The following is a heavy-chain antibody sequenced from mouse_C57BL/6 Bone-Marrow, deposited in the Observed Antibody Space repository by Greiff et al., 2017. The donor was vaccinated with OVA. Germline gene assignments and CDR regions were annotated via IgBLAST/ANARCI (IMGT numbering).Heavy chain of an antibody. CDR1: GYTFTSYG. V-gene: IGHV1-81*01. CDR3: ARIGFYYGTNFAY. J-gene: IGHJ3*01. D-gene: IGHD1-1*01. Sequence: VQLQESGAELARPGASVKLSCKASGYTFTSYGIRWVKQRTRQGLEWIGVIYPRSGNTYYNEKFKGKATLTADKSSSTAYMELRSLTSEDSAVYFSARIGFYYGTNFAYWGQGTLVTVSA. CDR2: IYPRSGNT.